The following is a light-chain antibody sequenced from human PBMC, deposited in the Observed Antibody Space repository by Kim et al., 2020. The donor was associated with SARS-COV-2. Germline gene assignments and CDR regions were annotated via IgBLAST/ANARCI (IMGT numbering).Light chain of an antibody. CDR3: SSYSDSGTSVL. V-gene: IGLV2-14*03. J-gene: IGLJ2*01. CDR2: DVF. CDR1: ASDIGGYNY. Sequence: QSITISCTGTASDIGGYNYVSWYQQHPDKAPRLIIYDVFYRPSGLSDRFSGSKSGNTASLTISGLQAEDEADYFCSSYSDSGTSVLFGGGTQLTVL.